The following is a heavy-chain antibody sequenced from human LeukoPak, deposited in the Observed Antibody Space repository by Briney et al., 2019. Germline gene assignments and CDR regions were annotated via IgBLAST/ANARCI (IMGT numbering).Heavy chain of an antibody. V-gene: IGHV4-61*08. CDR1: GDSISSGDYY. CDR2: IYWSGRT. CDR3: ARGWLEQLFDS. J-gene: IGHJ4*02. D-gene: IGHD5-24*01. Sequence: KASETLSLTCTVSGDSISSGDYYWSWIRQPPGKGLEWIGYIYWSGRTHYNPSLKSRVTISVDTSKNEFSLNLNSVTAADTAVYYCARGWLEQLFDSWGQGTLVTVSS.